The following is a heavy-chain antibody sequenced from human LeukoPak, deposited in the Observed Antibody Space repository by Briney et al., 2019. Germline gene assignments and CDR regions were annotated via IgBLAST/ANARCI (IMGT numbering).Heavy chain of an antibody. D-gene: IGHD5-24*01. CDR3: ARDRGDGYNYFDY. J-gene: IGHJ4*02. CDR2: ISYDGSNK. CDR1: GFTFSSYA. Sequence: PGRSLRLSCVASGFTFSSYAMHWVRQAPGKGLEWVAVISYDGSNKYYADSVKGRFTISRDNSKNTLYLQMNSLRAEDTAVYYCARDRGDGYNYFDYWGQGTLVTVSS. V-gene: IGHV3-30-3*01.